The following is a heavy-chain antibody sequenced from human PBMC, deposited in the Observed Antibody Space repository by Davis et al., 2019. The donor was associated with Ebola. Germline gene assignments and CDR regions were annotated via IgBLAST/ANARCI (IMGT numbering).Heavy chain of an antibody. CDR1: GGSFSGYY. J-gene: IGHJ4*02. V-gene: IGHV3-11*01. CDR2: ISSSGSTI. CDR3: ARGRRYSYGYWGY. D-gene: IGHD5-18*01. Sequence: LSLTCAVYGGSFSGYYWSWIRQPPGKGLEWVSYISSSGSTIYYADSVKGRFTISRDNAKNSLYLQMNSLRAEDTAVYYCARGRRYSYGYWGYWGQGTLVTVSS.